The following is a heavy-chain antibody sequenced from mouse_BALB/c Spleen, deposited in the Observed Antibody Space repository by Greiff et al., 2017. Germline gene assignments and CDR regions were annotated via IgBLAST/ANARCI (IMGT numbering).Heavy chain of an antibody. CDR3: ARNYRYDDGGDYYAMDY. J-gene: IGHJ4*01. Sequence: EVKVVESGGGLVQPGESLKLSCESNEYEFPSHDMSWVRKTPEKRLELVAAINSDGGSTYYPDTMERRFIISRDNTKKTLYLQMSSLRSEDTALYYCARNYRYDDGGDYYAMDYWGQGTSVTVSS. D-gene: IGHD2-14*01. CDR1: EYEFPSHD. CDR2: INSDGGST. V-gene: IGHV5-2*01.